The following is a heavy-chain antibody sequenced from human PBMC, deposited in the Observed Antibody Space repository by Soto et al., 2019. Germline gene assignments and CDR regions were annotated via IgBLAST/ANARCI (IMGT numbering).Heavy chain of an antibody. Sequence: ASVKVSCKASGYTFTSYGISWVRQPPGQGLEWMGWISAYNGNTNYAQKLQGRVTMTTDTSTSTVDMETRSLRSDDTAVYYCARDGWFGELLTFDYWGQGTLVTVSS. CDR2: ISAYNGNT. CDR3: ARDGWFGELLTFDY. J-gene: IGHJ4*02. D-gene: IGHD3-10*01. V-gene: IGHV1-18*04. CDR1: GYTFTSYG.